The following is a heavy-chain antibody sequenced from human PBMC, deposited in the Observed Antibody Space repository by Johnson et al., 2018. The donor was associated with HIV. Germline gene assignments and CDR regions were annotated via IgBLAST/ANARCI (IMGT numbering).Heavy chain of an antibody. D-gene: IGHD3-10*01. J-gene: IGHJ3*02. CDR3: ARDMAGAFDI. Sequence: VQVVESGGDLVQPGGSLRLSCAASGFTFDDYGMSWVRKAPGKGLEWVSGINWNGGRTGYADSVKGRFTISRDNAKNSLYLQMNSLRAEDTALYYCARDMAGAFDIWGQGTMVTVSS. V-gene: IGHV3-20*04. CDR1: GFTFDDYG. CDR2: INWNGGRT.